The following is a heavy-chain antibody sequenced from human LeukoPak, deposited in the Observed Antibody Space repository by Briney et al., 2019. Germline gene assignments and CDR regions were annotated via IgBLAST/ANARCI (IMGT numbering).Heavy chain of an antibody. CDR1: GFTFSDYY. CDR3: ARVSYRSGGSCYLFDH. V-gene: IGHV3-20*04. CDR2: INWNGGST. D-gene: IGHD2-15*01. J-gene: IGHJ4*02. Sequence: GGSLRLSCAASGFTFSDYYMSWVRQAPGKGLEWVSGINWNGGSTGYADSVKGRFTISRDNAKNSLYLQMNSLRAEDTALYYCARVSYRSGGSCYLFDHWGQGTLVTVSS.